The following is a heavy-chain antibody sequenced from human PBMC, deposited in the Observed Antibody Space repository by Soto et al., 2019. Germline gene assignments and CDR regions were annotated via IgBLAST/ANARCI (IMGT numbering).Heavy chain of an antibody. Sequence: QVQLQESGPGLVKPSETLSLTCVVSGGSISSYYWSWIRQPPGKGLECIGYIYYSGNTKYNPSLESRVTISVDMSKNQFSLNLRSVTAEDTAVYYCARAPNDYNYHYYGLDVWGQGTTVTVSS. D-gene: IGHD4-4*01. V-gene: IGHV4-59*01. CDR3: ARAPNDYNYHYYGLDV. CDR1: GGSISSYY. J-gene: IGHJ6*02. CDR2: IYYSGNT.